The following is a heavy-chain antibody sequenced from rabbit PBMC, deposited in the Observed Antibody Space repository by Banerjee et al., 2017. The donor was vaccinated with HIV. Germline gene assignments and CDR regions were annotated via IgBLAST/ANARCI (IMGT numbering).Heavy chain of an antibody. CDR1: GIDFSSYFY. J-gene: IGHJ3*01. V-gene: IGHV1S43*01. D-gene: IGHD4-1*01. Sequence: QQQLEESGGGLVKPEGSLTLTCKASGIDFSSYFYICWVRQAPGKGLDLIACIYTSSGSTWYVSWVNGRFTISRSTSLNTVDLKMTSLTAADTATYFCARDTGAWGDFSLWGQGTLVTVS. CDR3: ARDTGAWGDFSL. CDR2: IYTSSGST.